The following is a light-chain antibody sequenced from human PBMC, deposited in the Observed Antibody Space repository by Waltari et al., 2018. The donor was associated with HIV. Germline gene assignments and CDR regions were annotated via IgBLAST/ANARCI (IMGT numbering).Light chain of an antibody. CDR3: QVWDSSTDLRV. Sequence: IGSKGVHWYQQKPSQAPVLVVYDDSDRPSGIPERFSGSSSWNTATLTISRVEAGDEADFYCQVWDSSTDLRVFGGGTKLTVL. J-gene: IGLJ2*01. CDR2: DDS. CDR1: IGSKG. V-gene: IGLV3-21*02.